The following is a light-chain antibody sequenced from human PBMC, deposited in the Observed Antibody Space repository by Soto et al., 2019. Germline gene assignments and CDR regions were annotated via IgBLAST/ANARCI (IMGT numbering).Light chain of an antibody. Sequence: EIVLTQSPATRSLSPGARATLSCRASQSVSSYLAWYQHKPGQAHRLHIYDASNRATGIPARYRGSGSETHFTPTNRSLEPEDFADDYGQQRSNWPLFGPGTKVDIK. CDR2: DAS. CDR3: QQRSNWPL. V-gene: IGKV3-11*01. J-gene: IGKJ3*01. CDR1: QSVSSY.